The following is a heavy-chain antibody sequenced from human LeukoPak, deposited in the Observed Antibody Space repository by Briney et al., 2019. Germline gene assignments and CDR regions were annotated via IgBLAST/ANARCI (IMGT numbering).Heavy chain of an antibody. V-gene: IGHV1-69*04. J-gene: IGHJ3*02. Sequence: SVKVSCKASGGTFSSYAISWVRQAPGQGLEWMGRIIPILGIANYAQKFQGRVTITADKSTGTAYMELSSLRSEDTAVYYCARDFVSSPPDAFDIWGQGTMVTVSS. CDR3: ARDFVSSPPDAFDI. CDR1: GGTFSSYA. CDR2: IIPILGIA.